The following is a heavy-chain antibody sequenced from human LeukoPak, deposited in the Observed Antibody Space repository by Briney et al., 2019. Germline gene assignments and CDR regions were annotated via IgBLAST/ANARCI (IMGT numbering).Heavy chain of an antibody. J-gene: IGHJ3*02. Sequence: GGSLRLSCAASGFTFNDYWMTWVRQAPGKGLEWVANIKPDGSLQHYMDSVQGRFTISRDNARKSLSLQMNSLRAEDTAVYYCAKAGLRSGYYGAFDIWGQGTMVTVSS. CDR1: GFTFNDYW. CDR3: AKAGLRSGYYGAFDI. CDR2: IKPDGSLQ. V-gene: IGHV3-7*03. D-gene: IGHD3-22*01.